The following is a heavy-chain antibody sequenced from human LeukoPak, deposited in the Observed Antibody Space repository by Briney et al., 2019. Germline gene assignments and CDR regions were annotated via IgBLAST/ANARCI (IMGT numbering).Heavy chain of an antibody. CDR2: ISAYNGNT. V-gene: IGHV1-18*01. D-gene: IGHD3-9*01. Sequence: ASVKVSCEASGYTFTSYGISWVRQAPGQGLEWMGWISAYNGNTNYAQKLQGRVTMTTDTSTSTAYMELRSLRSDDTAVYYCARAHVLRYFDWLLQKEPFDYWGQGTLVTVSS. J-gene: IGHJ4*02. CDR1: GYTFTSYG. CDR3: ARAHVLRYFDWLLQKEPFDY.